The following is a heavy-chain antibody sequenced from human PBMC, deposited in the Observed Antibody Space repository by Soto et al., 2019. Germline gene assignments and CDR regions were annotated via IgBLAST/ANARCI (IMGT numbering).Heavy chain of an antibody. CDR2: TNTGGTT. V-gene: IGHV3-53*01. J-gene: IGHJ6*02. CDR3: AKGDGFILAV. D-gene: IGHD1-26*01. Sequence: LRLSCAASGFTVNSNYMSWVRQAPGGGLQWVSITNTGGTTYYADSVKGRFTVSRDNSKNTLYLQMNSLRAEDTAVYYCAKGDGFILAVWGQGTTVTVSS. CDR1: GFTVNSNY.